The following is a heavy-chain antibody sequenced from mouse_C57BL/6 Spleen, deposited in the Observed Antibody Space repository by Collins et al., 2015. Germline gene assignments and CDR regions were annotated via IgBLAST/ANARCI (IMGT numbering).Heavy chain of an antibody. CDR3: ARHFPRAMDY. CDR2: ISNGGGST. Sequence: EVKLVESGGGLVQPGGSLKLSCAASGFTFSSYTMSWVRQTPEKRLEWVAYISNGGGSTYYPDTVKGRFTISRDNAKNTLYLQMSSLKSEDTAMYYCARHFPRAMDYWGQGTPVTVSS. J-gene: IGHJ4*01. V-gene: IGHV5-12-2*01. CDR1: GFTFSSYT.